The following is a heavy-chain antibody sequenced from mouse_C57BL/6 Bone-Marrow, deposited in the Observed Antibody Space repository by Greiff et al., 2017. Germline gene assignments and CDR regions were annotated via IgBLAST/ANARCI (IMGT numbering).Heavy chain of an antibody. V-gene: IGHV3-6*01. CDR1: GYSITSGYY. J-gene: IGHJ2*01. CDR2: ISYDGSN. Sequence: EVQLVESGPGLVKPSQSLSLTCSVTGYSITSGYYWNWIRQFPGNKLEWMGYISYDGSNNYNPSLKNRISITRDTSKNQFFLKLNSVTTEDTATYYCARGVITFYFDYWGQGTTLTVSS. D-gene: IGHD1-1*01. CDR3: ARGVITFYFDY.